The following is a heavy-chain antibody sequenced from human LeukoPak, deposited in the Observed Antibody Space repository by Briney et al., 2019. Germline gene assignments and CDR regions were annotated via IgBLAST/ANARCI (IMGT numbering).Heavy chain of an antibody. V-gene: IGHV4-61*02. J-gene: IGHJ4*02. Sequence: SETLSLTCTVSGGSISSGSCYWSWIRQPAGKGLEWIGRIYTSGSTNYNPSLKSRVTLSVDTSKNQFSLDLSSVTAADTAVYYCARDGGRIGWFYFDYWGQGTWVTVSS. CDR1: GGSISSGSCY. CDR3: ARDGGRIGWFYFDY. D-gene: IGHD6-19*01. CDR2: IYTSGST.